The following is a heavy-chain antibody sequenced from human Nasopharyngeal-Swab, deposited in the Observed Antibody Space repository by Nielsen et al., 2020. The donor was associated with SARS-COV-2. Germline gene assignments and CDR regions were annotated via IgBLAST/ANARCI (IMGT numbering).Heavy chain of an antibody. D-gene: IGHD6-13*01. Sequence: SETLSLTCTVSGYSISSGYYWGWIRQPPGKGLEWIGSIYHSGSTYYHPSLKSRVTISVDTSKNQFSLKLSSVTAADTAVYDCAREGLAAASDYWGQGTLVTVSS. CDR1: GYSISSGYY. J-gene: IGHJ4*02. V-gene: IGHV4-38-2*02. CDR3: AREGLAAASDY. CDR2: IYHSGST.